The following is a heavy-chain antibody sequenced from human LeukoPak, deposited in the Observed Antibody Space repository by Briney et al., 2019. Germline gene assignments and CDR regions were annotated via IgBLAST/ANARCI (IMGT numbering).Heavy chain of an antibody. CDR1: GGSISSTS. CDR3: AREAGGYSYAFDY. Sequence: SETLSLTCTVSGGSISSTSWAGFGQPPGKGLEWMGYIYYSGSTNYNPSLKSRVTISVDTSKNQFSLKLSSVTAADTAVYYCAREAGGYSYAFDYWGQGTLVTVSS. CDR2: IYYSGST. V-gene: IGHV4-59*01. J-gene: IGHJ4*02. D-gene: IGHD5-18*01.